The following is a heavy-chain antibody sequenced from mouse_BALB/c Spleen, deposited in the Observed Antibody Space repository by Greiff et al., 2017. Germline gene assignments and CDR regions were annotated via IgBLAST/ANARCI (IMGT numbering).Heavy chain of an antibody. J-gene: IGHJ2*01. D-gene: IGHD3-1*01. CDR1: GYPFPSYW. V-gene: IGHV1-7*01. CDR3: AIPGAHFDY. Sequence: VQLHRSGAELANPGASVKISCKASGYPFPSYWWHWVKQRPGQGLEWMGNINPSTGYTESNQKFKDKATLTADKSSSTAYMQLSSLTSEDSAVYYCAIPGAHFDYWGQGTTLTVSS. CDR2: INPSTGYT.